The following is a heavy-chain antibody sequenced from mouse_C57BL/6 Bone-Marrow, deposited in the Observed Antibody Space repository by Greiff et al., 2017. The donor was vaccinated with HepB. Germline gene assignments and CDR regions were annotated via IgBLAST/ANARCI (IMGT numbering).Heavy chain of an antibody. Sequence: EVQVVESGGGLVQPGGSLKLSCAASGFTFSDYYMYWVRQTPEKRLEWVAYISNGGGSTYYPDTVKGRFTISRDNAKNTLYLQMSRLKSEDTAMYYCARQTVAWFAYWGQGTLVTVSA. V-gene: IGHV5-12*01. CDR1: GFTFSDYY. CDR2: ISNGGGST. J-gene: IGHJ3*01. CDR3: ARQTVAWFAY.